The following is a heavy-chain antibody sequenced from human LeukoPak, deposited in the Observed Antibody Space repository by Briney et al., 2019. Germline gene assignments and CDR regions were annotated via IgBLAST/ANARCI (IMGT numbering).Heavy chain of an antibody. CDR2: IYTSGST. CDR1: GGSFSGYY. Sequence: SETLSLTCAVYGGSFSGYYWSWIRQPAGKGLEWIGRIYTSGSTNYNPSLKSRVTISVDTSKNQFSLKLSSVTAADTAVYYCAREKLGMVGWYFDLWGRGTLVTVSS. D-gene: IGHD7-27*01. V-gene: IGHV4-4*07. J-gene: IGHJ2*01. CDR3: AREKLGMVGWYFDL.